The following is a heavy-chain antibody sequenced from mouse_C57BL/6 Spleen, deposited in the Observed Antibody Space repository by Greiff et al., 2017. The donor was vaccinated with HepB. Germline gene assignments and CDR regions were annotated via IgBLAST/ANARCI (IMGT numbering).Heavy chain of an antibody. CDR1: GYSITSGYY. CDR2: ISYDGSN. J-gene: IGHJ4*01. V-gene: IGHV3-6*01. Sequence: VQLQQSGPGLVKPSQSLSLTCSVTGYSITSGYYWNWIRQFPGNKLEWMGYISYDGSNNYNPSLKNRISITRDTSKNQFFLKLNSVTTEDTATYYCARGTDSSGYGAMDYWGQGTSVTVSS. D-gene: IGHD3-2*02. CDR3: ARGTDSSGYGAMDY.